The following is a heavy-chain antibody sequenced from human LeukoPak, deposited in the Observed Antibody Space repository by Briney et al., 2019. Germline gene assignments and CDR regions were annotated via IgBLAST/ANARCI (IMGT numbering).Heavy chain of an antibody. CDR3: ARERKPNYYYYYMDV. V-gene: IGHV3-20*04. J-gene: IGHJ6*03. CDR1: GFTFDDYA. CDR2: INWNGGST. Sequence: GGSLRLSCAASGFTFDDYAMSWVRQAPGKGLEWVSGINWNGGSTGYADSVKGRFTISRDNGKNSLYLQMNSLRAEDTALYYCARERKPNYYYYYMDVWGKGTTVTVSS.